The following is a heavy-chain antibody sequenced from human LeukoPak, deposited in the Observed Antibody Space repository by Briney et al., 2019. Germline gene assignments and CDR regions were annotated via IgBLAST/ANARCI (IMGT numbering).Heavy chain of an antibody. V-gene: IGHV3-23*01. CDR1: GFTLISYW. CDR2: ISASGHRT. Sequence: PGGSLRLSCAASGFTLISYWMNWVRQAPGKGLEWVSGISASGHRTYYADSVKGRFTISRDNSKNTLYLQMNSLRAEDTAVYYCAKERSSGWPFDYWGQGTLVTVSS. J-gene: IGHJ4*02. D-gene: IGHD6-19*01. CDR3: AKERSSGWPFDY.